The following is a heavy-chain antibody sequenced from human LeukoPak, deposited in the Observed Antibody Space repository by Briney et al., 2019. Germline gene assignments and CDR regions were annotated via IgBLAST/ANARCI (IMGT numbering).Heavy chain of an antibody. CDR2: ISYDGSNK. D-gene: IGHD2-15*01. CDR3: ANERGGSRSFDY. J-gene: IGHJ4*02. V-gene: IGHV3-30-3*02. Sequence: PGGSLRLSCAASGFTFSSYAMHWVRQAPGKGLEWVAVISYDGSNKYYADSVKGRFTISRDNSKNTLYLQMNSLRAEDTAVYYCANERGGSRSFDYWGQGTLVTVSS. CDR1: GFTFSSYA.